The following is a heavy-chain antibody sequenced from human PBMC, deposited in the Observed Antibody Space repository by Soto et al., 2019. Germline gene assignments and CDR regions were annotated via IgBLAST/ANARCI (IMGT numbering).Heavy chain of an antibody. J-gene: IGHJ3*02. CDR2: IIGIGGST. V-gene: IGHV3-23*01. D-gene: IGHD3-16*02. CDR3: AKDEGYYDYIWGSYRAPDAFDI. CDR1: GFTFSSYA. Sequence: PGGSLRLSCAASGFTFSSYAMSWVRQAPGKGLEWVSAIIGIGGSTYYAASLKGRFTISRDNSKNTLYLQLNSLRAEDTAVYYCAKDEGYYDYIWGSYRAPDAFDIWGQGTMVTVSS.